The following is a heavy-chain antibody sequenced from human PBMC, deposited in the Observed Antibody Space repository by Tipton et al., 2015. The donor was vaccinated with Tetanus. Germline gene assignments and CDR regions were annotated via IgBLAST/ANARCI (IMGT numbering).Heavy chain of an antibody. CDR1: GDSISRSY. J-gene: IGHJ3*01. D-gene: IGHD2/OR15-2a*01. CDR3: ARAANNSRRRRYDV. V-gene: IGHV4-59*01. CDR2: IYIPEGT. Sequence: TLSLTCTVSGDSISRSYWSWIRQSPGKGLEWIGYIYIPEGTIYNPSLQSRVIISVDTSKSQVSLRLTSVTAADTAIYYCARAANNSRRRRYDVWGQGTKVIVSS.